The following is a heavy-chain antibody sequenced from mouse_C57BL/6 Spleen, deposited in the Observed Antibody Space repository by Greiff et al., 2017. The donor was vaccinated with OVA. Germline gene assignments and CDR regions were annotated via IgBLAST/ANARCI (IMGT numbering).Heavy chain of an antibody. D-gene: IGHD1-1*01. CDR2: IDPENGDT. CDR3: TTHYYGSSYGAY. CDR1: GFNIKDDY. Sequence: EVQLQESGAELVRPGASVKLSCTASGFNIKDDYMPWVKQRPEQGLEWIGWIDPENGDTEYASKFQGKATITADTSSNTAYLQLSSLTSEDTAVYYCTTHYYGSSYGAYWGQGTLVTVSA. V-gene: IGHV14-4*01. J-gene: IGHJ3*01.